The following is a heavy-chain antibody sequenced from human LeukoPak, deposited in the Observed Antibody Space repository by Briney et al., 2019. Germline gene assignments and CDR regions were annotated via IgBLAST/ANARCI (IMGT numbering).Heavy chain of an antibody. J-gene: IGHJ4*02. Sequence: ASVKVSCKASGYNFYDYFTHWVRQVPGQGLEWMGRIHPHTGGTDYAQEFQDRFTMTRDTSISTAYMELSSLRSDDTAVYFCARWTTSGWQEPFDHWGQGTLVTVSS. CDR3: ARWTTSGWQEPFDH. D-gene: IGHD6-19*01. CDR2: IHPHTGGT. V-gene: IGHV1-2*06. CDR1: GYNFYDYF.